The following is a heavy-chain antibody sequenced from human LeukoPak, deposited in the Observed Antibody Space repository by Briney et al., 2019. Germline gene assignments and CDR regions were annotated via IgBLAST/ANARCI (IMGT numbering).Heavy chain of an antibody. V-gene: IGHV1-69*05. CDR1: GGTFSSYA. D-gene: IGHD2-15*01. J-gene: IGHJ4*02. Sequence: ASVKVSCKASGGTFSSYAISWVRQAPGQGLEWMGGIIPIFGTANYAQKFQGRVTITTDESTSTAYMELSSLRSEDTAVYYCARVGYSPREALIDYWGQGTLVTVSS. CDR3: ARVGYSPREALIDY. CDR2: IIPIFGTA.